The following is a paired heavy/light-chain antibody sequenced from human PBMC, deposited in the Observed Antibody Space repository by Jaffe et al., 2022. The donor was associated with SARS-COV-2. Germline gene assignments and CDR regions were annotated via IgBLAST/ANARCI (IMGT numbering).Light chain of an antibody. Sequence: QPVVTQEPSLTVSPGGTVTLTCASGTGTVTSGHYPYWFQQKPGQAPRTLIYDTSNKHSWTPARFSGSLLGGKAALTLSGAQPEDEAEYYCLLSYGAAGRVFGGGTKLTVL. CDR2: DTS. V-gene: IGLV7-46*01. CDR1: TGTVTSGHY. J-gene: IGLJ3*02. CDR3: LLSYGAAGRV.
Heavy chain of an antibody. CDR2: INHERSET. CDR3: MFHLG. D-gene: IGHD3-10*02. V-gene: IGHV3-7*03. J-gene: IGHJ4*02. CDR1: EFTFNSYW. Sequence: EVQLVESGGGLVQPGASLTLSCAASEFTFNSYWMNWVRQAPGKGLEWVASINHERSETNYVDSVKGRFTISRDNAKRSLYLQMNSVRAEDTAMYYCMFHLGGGQGILVTVSS.